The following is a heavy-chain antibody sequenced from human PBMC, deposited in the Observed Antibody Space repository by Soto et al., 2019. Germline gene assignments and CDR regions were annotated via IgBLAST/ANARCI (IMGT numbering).Heavy chain of an antibody. Sequence: PSETLSLTCTVSGGSISNYYWSWIRQPPGKGLEWIGYIYYSGSTNYNPSLKSRVTISVDTSKNQFSLKVTSVTAADTAVYYWGGGWGGATDYWGQGTLVTVSS. D-gene: IGHD3-16*01. CDR2: IYYSGST. CDR3: GGGWGGATDY. J-gene: IGHJ4*02. V-gene: IGHV4-59*01. CDR1: GGSISNYY.